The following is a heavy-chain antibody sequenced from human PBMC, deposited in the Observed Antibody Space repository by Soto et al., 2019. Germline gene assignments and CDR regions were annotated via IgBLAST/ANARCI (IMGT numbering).Heavy chain of an antibody. V-gene: IGHV6-1*01. D-gene: IGHD6-19*01. J-gene: IGHJ5*02. CDR2: TYYRSRWSS. CDR1: VYNISSNSAA. CDR3: ARRIAVGGCNWFEA. Sequence: PSQTLSLTCAISVYNISSNSAAWNWIIQSPSRGLEWLGRTYYRSRWSSDYAEYVKGRITINPDTPKNSFSLLLNFVTPEDTAVYFCARRIAVGGCNWFEAWGRVPQLTVSS.